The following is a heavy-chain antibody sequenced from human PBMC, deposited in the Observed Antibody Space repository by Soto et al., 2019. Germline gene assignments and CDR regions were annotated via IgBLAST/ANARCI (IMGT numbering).Heavy chain of an antibody. D-gene: IGHD3-10*01. V-gene: IGHV3-53*01. CDR2: IYSGGYT. J-gene: IGHJ4*02. CDR1: GFTVSNNY. Sequence: EVQLVESGGGLIQPGGSLRLSCAVSGFTVSNNYMSWVRQAPGKGLEGVSVIYSGGYTAYGDSVKGRFTISRDNSKNTINLQKKSGSAGDRAVFYGATQPGGGGYWGQGTLVTVSS. CDR3: ATQPGGGGY.